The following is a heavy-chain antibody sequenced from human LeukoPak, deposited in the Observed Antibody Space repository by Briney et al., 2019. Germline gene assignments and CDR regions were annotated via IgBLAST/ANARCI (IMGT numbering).Heavy chain of an antibody. D-gene: IGHD1-14*01. J-gene: IGHJ4*02. CDR1: GFTFSNYG. V-gene: IGHV3-30*02. Sequence: QTGGSLRLSCGASGFTFSNYGMLWVRQAPGKGLDWVAFIRYDGNNKLYAGSVKGRFTISRDNSKNTLYLHINSLRAEDTAVYYCVKDNPLDYWGQGTLVIVSS. CDR2: IRYDGNNK. CDR3: VKDNPLDY.